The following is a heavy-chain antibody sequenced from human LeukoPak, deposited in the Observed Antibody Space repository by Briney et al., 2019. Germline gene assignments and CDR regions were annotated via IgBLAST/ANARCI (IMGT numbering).Heavy chain of an antibody. CDR2: INWNGGST. J-gene: IGHJ3*02. Sequence: GGSPRLSCAASGFTFDDYGMSWVRQAPGKGLEWVSGINWNGGSTGYADSVKGRFTISRDNAKNSLYLQMNSLRAEDTALYHCARDRPKDAFDIWGQGTMVTVSS. CDR1: GFTFDDYG. CDR3: ARDRPKDAFDI. V-gene: IGHV3-20*01.